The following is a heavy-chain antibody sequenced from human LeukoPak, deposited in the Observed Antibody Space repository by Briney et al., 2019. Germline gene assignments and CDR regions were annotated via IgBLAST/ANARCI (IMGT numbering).Heavy chain of an antibody. CDR3: ARGSTRADDY. D-gene: IGHD2/OR15-2a*01. CDR1: GASISSHY. Sequence: KPSETQSLTYLVSGASISSHYWSWIRQPPGKRLEWIGYVHHDGTTNQNPSLKSRVAISIDTSRNQMSLKLYSMTAADTAMYYCARGSTRADDYWGQGILVTVS. CDR2: VHHDGTT. V-gene: IGHV4-59*11. J-gene: IGHJ4*02.